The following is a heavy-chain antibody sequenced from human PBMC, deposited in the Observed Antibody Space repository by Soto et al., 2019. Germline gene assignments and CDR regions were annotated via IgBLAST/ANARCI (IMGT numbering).Heavy chain of an antibody. CDR2: IDPSDSYT. D-gene: IGHD3-16*02. CDR1: GYSFTSYW. Sequence: EVQLVQSGAEVKKPGESLRISCKGSGYSFTSYWISWVRQMPGKGLEWMGGIDPSDSYTNYSPSFQGHVTISADKSISTAYLQWSSLKASDTARYYCAILLLGELSLDTYAFDIWGQGTMVTVSS. V-gene: IGHV5-10-1*03. CDR3: AILLLGELSLDTYAFDI. J-gene: IGHJ3*02.